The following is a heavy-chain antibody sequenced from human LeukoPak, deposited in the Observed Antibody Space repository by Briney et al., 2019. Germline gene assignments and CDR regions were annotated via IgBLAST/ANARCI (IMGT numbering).Heavy chain of an antibody. V-gene: IGHV3-30*02. Sequence: GGSLRLSCAASGFSFSGYGMHWVRQAPGKGLEWVAFIRYDGTNKYYADSVKGRFTISRDNSKNTLYLQMNSLRAEDTAVYYCAGRGYSYIDYWGQGTLVTVSS. D-gene: IGHD5-18*01. CDR2: IRYDGTNK. CDR3: AGRGYSYIDY. CDR1: GFSFSGYG. J-gene: IGHJ4*02.